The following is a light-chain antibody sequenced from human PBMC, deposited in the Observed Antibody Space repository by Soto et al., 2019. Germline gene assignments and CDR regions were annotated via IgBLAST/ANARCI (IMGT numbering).Light chain of an antibody. CDR2: GNC. J-gene: IGLJ1*01. CDR3: QSYDSSLSGYV. V-gene: IGLV1-40*01. CDR1: SSNIGAGYD. Sequence: QAVVTQPPSVSGAPGQRVTISCTGSSSNIGAGYDVHWYQQLPGTAPKLLIYGNCNRPSGVPDRFSGSKSGTSASLAITGLQAEDEADYYCQSYDSSLSGYVFGTGTKLTVL.